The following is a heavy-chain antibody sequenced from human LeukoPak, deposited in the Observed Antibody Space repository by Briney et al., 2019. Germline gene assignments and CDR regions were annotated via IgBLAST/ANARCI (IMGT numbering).Heavy chain of an antibody. CDR3: ARDRSLDTIFGVVTPHFDY. V-gene: IGHV4-4*07. D-gene: IGHD3-3*01. Sequence: SETLSLTCTVSGGSISSYFWSWIRQPAGKGLEWSWRIYTSGSTNYNPSLKSRVTISVETSKNQFSLKLRSLTAAETAVYYCARDRSLDTIFGVVTPHFDYWGQGTLVTVSS. CDR1: GGSISSYF. CDR2: IYTSGST. J-gene: IGHJ4*02.